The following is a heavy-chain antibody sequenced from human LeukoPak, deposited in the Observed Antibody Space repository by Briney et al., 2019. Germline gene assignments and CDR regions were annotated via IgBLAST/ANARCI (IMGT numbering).Heavy chain of an antibody. D-gene: IGHD3-16*01. CDR2: ISGSGGST. J-gene: IGHJ4*02. V-gene: IGHV3-23*01. Sequence: QPGASLRLSCAASGFTFSSYAMSWVRQAPGKGLEWVSAISGSGGSTYYADSVKGRFTISRDNSKNTLYLQMNSLRAEHTAVYYCANRAMDGYTFLDYGGQGTLVTVSS. CDR1: GFTFSSYA. CDR3: ANRAMDGYTFLDY.